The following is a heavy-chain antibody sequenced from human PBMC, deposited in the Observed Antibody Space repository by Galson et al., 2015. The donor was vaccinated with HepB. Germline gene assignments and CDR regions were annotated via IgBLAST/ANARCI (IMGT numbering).Heavy chain of an antibody. D-gene: IGHD6-13*01. J-gene: IGHJ4*02. V-gene: IGHV3-74*01. CDR1: GFTFSNYW. CDR3: ARENRAAGTSFEH. Sequence: SLRLSCAASGFTFSNYWMHWVRQAPGKGLVWVPHINGNGGSTTYADSVKGRFTISRDNAKNTLFLQMNTLRVEDTAVYYCARENRAAGTSFEHWGRGTLVIVSP. CDR2: INGNGGST.